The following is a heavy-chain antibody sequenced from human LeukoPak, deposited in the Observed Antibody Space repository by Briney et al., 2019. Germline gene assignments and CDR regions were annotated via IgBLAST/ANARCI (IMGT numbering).Heavy chain of an antibody. J-gene: IGHJ2*01. Sequence: PGGSLRLSCAASGFTFSIYAMHWVRQAPGKGLEWVAVISYDGSVKYYADSVKGRFTISRDNSKNTLYLQMNSLRVEDTAVYYCAKDRPGVPVAGNADWYFDLWGRGTLVAVSS. CDR1: GFTFSIYA. CDR3: AKDRPGVPVAGNADWYFDL. V-gene: IGHV3-30*04. D-gene: IGHD6-19*01. CDR2: ISYDGSVK.